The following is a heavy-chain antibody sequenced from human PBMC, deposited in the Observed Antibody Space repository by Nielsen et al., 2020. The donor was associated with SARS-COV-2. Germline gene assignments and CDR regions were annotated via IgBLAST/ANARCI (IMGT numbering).Heavy chain of an antibody. J-gene: IGHJ4*02. CDR3: ARKQEWEYYFDY. D-gene: IGHD1-26*01. CDR1: GYTFTNYY. V-gene: IGHV1-46*01. CDR2: FSPLGGRT. Sequence: ASVKVSCKASGYTFTNYYIHWVRQAPGQGLEWMVVFSPLGGRTTYAQKFQGRLTMTRDTSTSTVYMDLSSLRSEDTAVYYCARKQEWEYYFDYWGQGTLVTVSS.